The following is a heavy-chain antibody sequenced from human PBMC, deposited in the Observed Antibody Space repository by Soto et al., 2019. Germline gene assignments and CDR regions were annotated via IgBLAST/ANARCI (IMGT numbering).Heavy chain of an antibody. Sequence: GGSLRLSCAASGFTFSIHGMHWVCQTPGKGLDWVAVISNDGNKKYYVESVEGRFSISRDNSKSIVYLQMNNVRIEDTAKYYCAKDKVPYYDFWSGQRWFDPWGQGTQVTVSS. CDR2: ISNDGNKK. D-gene: IGHD3-3*01. V-gene: IGHV3-30*18. CDR1: GFTFSIHG. J-gene: IGHJ5*02. CDR3: AKDKVPYYDFWSGQRWFDP.